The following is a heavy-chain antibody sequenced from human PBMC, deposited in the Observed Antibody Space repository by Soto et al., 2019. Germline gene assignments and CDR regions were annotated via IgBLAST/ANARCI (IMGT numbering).Heavy chain of an antibody. CDR2: ISAYNGNT. D-gene: IGHD2-2*01. CDR1: GYTFTSYG. CDR3: ASSFTSSYWRYGMDV. Sequence: QVQLVQSGADVKKPGASVKVSCKASGYTFTSYGISWVRQAPGQGLEWMGWISAYNGNTNYAQKLQGRVTMTTDTSTSTAYMKLRSMRSDDTAVYYCASSFTSSYWRYGMDVWGQGTTVTVSS. V-gene: IGHV1-18*01. J-gene: IGHJ6*02.